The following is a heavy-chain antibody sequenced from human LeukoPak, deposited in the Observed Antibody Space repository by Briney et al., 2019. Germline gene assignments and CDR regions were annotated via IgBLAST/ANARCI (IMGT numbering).Heavy chain of an antibody. CDR2: ISGSGGST. D-gene: IGHD2-15*01. CDR1: GFTFSTSA. Sequence: PGGSLRLSCAASGFTFSTSAMNWVRQAPGKGLEWVSAISGSGGSTYYADSVKGRFTISRDNSKNTLYLQMNSLRAEDTAVYYCAKDFKGLGYFDPWGQGTLVTVSS. CDR3: AKDFKGLGYFDP. J-gene: IGHJ5*02. V-gene: IGHV3-23*01.